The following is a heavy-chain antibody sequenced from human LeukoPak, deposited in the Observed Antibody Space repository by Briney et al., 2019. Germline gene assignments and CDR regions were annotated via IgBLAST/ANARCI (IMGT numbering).Heavy chain of an antibody. D-gene: IGHD1-20*01. CDR2: NKRWSHSL. J-gene: IGHJ4*02. CDR1: GFTFSSYT. V-gene: IGHV3-21*01. Sequence: GGPLTLSCAPSGFTFSSYTMNWVRRAPGRGLEWVSYNKRWSHSLFHADSGRGRFTNSKGHAKNSLFLQMNRLRAEDTAVYYCARTHGTLTGTGFDYWGQGTLVTVSS. CDR3: ARTHGTLTGTGFDY.